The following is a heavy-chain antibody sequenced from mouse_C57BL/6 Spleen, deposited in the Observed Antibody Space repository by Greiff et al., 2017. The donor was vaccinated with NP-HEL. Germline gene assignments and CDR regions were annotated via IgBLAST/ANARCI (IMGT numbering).Heavy chain of an antibody. CDR1: GFTFSNYW. Sequence: EVKVEESGGGLVQPGGSMKLSCVASGFTFSNYWMNWVRQSPEKGLEWVAQIRLKSDNYATHYAESVKGRFTISRDDSKSSVYLQMNNLRAEDTGIYYCTGVYDGYYCFAYWGQGTLVTVSA. D-gene: IGHD2-3*01. J-gene: IGHJ3*01. CDR3: TGVYDGYYCFAY. CDR2: IRLKSDNYAT. V-gene: IGHV6-3*01.